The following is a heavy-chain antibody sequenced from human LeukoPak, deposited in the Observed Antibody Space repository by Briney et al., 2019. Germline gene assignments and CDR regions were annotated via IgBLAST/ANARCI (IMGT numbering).Heavy chain of an antibody. D-gene: IGHD3-9*01. Sequence: PGGSLRLSCAASGFTFSSYGMHWVRQASGKGLEWVGRIRSKANSYATAYAASVKGRFTISRDDSKNTAYLQMNSLKTEDTAVYYCTAVGRILTGYQDAFDIWGQGTMVTVSS. J-gene: IGHJ3*02. V-gene: IGHV3-73*01. CDR2: IRSKANSYAT. CDR1: GFTFSSYG. CDR3: TAVGRILTGYQDAFDI.